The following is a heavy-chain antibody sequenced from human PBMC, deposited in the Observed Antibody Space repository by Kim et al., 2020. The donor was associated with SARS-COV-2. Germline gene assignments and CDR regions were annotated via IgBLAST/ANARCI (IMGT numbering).Heavy chain of an antibody. CDR1: GGTFSNYG. Sequence: SVKVSCKPSGGTFSNYGINWVRQAPGQGLEWMGGIIPIFGTTNNAQKFQGRVTITADESTRTAYMELSSLRSEDTAMYYCADWKPQLGFDSWGQGTLVTVSS. J-gene: IGHJ4*02. CDR3: ADWKPQLGFDS. D-gene: IGHD1-1*01. V-gene: IGHV1-69*13. CDR2: IIPIFGTT.